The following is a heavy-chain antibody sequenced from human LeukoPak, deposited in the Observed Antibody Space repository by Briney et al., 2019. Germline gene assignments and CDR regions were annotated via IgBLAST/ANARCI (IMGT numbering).Heavy chain of an antibody. Sequence: GGSLRLSCAASGFTFSSYGMHWVRQAPGKGLEWVAFIRYDGSNKYYADSVKGRFTISRDNSKNTLYLQMNSLRAEDTAVYYCAKDGRVGGSSWYEVLDYYYYYGMDVWGQGTTVTVSS. D-gene: IGHD6-13*01. J-gene: IGHJ6*02. CDR3: AKDGRVGGSSWYEVLDYYYYYGMDV. V-gene: IGHV3-30*02. CDR1: GFTFSSYG. CDR2: IRYDGSNK.